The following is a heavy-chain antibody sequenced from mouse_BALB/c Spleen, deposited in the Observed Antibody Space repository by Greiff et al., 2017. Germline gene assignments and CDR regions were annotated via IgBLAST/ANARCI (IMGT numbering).Heavy chain of an antibody. Sequence: EVQRVESGGDLVKPGGSLKLSCAASGFTFSSYGMSWVRQTPDKRLEWVATISSGGSYTYYPDSVKGRFTISRDNAKNTLYLQMSSLKSEDTAMYYCARRGITTVPYYFDYWGQGTTLTVSS. V-gene: IGHV5-6*01. D-gene: IGHD1-1*01. CDR1: GFTFSSYG. CDR2: ISSGGSYT. CDR3: ARRGITTVPYYFDY. J-gene: IGHJ2*01.